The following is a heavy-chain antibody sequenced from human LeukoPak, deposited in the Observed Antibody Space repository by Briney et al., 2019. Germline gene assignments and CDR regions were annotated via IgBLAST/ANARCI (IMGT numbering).Heavy chain of an antibody. CDR3: ARGGPRAWFDP. CDR1: GGSISSYY. CDR2: IYYSGST. V-gene: IGHV4-59*12. J-gene: IGHJ5*02. Sequence: SETLSLTCTVSGGSISSYYWSWIRQPPGKGLEWIGYIYYSGSTNYNPSLKSRVTMSVDTSKNQFSLKLSSVTAADTAVYYCARGGPRAWFDPWGQGTLVTVSS.